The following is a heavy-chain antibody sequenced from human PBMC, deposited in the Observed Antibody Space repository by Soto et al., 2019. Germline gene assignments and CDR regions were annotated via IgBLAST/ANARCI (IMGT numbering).Heavy chain of an antibody. Sequence: SGGSLRLSCAASGFTFSIYAMHWVRQAPGKGLEWVSYISSSGSTIYYADSVKGRFTISRDNAKNSLYLQMNSLRAEDTAVYYCARDMVWAGSDYFDYWGQGTLVTVSS. D-gene: IGHD2-8*01. CDR1: GFTFSIYA. CDR3: ARDMVWAGSDYFDY. CDR2: ISSSGSTI. J-gene: IGHJ4*02. V-gene: IGHV3-48*04.